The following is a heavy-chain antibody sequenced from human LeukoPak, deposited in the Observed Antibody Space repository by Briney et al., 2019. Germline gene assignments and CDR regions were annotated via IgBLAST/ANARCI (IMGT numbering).Heavy chain of an antibody. CDR1: GGSISSYY. CDR3: ASTFSSSSRYYYYYGMDV. CDR2: IYYSGST. Sequence: SETLSLTCTVSGGSISSYYWSWIRQPPGKGLEWIGYIYYSGSTNYNPSLKSRVTISVDTSKNQFSLKLSSVTAADTAVYYCASTFSSSSRYYYYYGMDVWGQGTTVTVSS. D-gene: IGHD6-6*01. J-gene: IGHJ6*02. V-gene: IGHV4-59*01.